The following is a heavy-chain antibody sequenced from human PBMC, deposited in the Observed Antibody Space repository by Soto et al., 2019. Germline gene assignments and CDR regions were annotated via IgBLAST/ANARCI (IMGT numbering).Heavy chain of an antibody. CDR3: ARTRVYDILSGQYFDPFDM. V-gene: IGHV2-5*02. CDR2: IYWDDDK. D-gene: IGHD3-9*01. J-gene: IGHJ3*02. Sequence: SGPTLVNPTQTLTLTCTFSGFSLSTSGVGVGWIRQPPGKALEWLALIYWDDDKRYSPSLKSRLTITKDTSKNQVVLTMTNMDPVDTATYYCARTRVYDILSGQYFDPFDMWGQGTMVIGSS. CDR1: GFSLSTSGVG.